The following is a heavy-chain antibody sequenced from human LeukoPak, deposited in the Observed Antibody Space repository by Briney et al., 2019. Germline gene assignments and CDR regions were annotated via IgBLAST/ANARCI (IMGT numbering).Heavy chain of an antibody. CDR1: GYTFTSYG. V-gene: IGHV1-18*01. CDR3: ARLTPPTRAFSGSTKFDP. CDR2: ISAYNGNT. D-gene: IGHD3-10*01. Sequence: ASVKVSCKASGYTFTSYGISWVRQAPGQGLEWMGWISAYNGNTNYAQKLQGRVTMTSDTSTSTAYMELRSLRSDDTAVYYCARLTPPTRAFSGSTKFDPWGQGTLVTVSS. J-gene: IGHJ5*02.